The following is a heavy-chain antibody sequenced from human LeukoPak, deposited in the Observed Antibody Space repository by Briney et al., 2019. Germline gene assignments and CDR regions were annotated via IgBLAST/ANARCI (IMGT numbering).Heavy chain of an antibody. CDR2: IYSGGRA. D-gene: IGHD4-17*01. J-gene: IGHJ4*02. Sequence: SETLSLTCTVSGGSISSLTHYWGWIRQPPGKRLEWIGSIYSGGRAYYHPSLKSRLTMSVDTSQNQVSLKLSSVTAADTAVYYCARERDYGDFDYWGQGTLVTVSS. CDR1: GGSISSLTHY. V-gene: IGHV4-39*07. CDR3: ARERDYGDFDY.